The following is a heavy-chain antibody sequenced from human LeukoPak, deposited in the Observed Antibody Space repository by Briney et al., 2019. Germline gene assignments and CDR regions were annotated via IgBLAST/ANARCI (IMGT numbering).Heavy chain of an antibody. D-gene: IGHD4-17*01. CDR3: ARDDTRYGDLGY. J-gene: IGHJ4*02. V-gene: IGHV3-30*03. Sequence: GRSLRLSCAASGFTFSSYGMHWIRQAPGKGLEWVAVISYDGSNKYYADSVKGRFTISRDNSKNTLYLQMNSLRAEDTAVYYCARDDTRYGDLGYWGQGTLVTVSS. CDR2: ISYDGSNK. CDR1: GFTFSSYG.